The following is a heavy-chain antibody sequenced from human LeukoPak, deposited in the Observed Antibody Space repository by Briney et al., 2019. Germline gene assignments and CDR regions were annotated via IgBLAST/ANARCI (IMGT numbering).Heavy chain of an antibody. J-gene: IGHJ4*02. CDR2: TYTSGST. CDR1: GGSISSYY. D-gene: IGHD6-13*01. V-gene: IGHV4-4*07. Sequence: SETLSLTCTVSGGSISSYYWSWIRQPAGKGLEWIGRTYTSGSTNYNPSLKSRVTMSVDTSKNQFSLKLSSVTAADTAVYYCAREDSSSWYSYYFDYWGQGTLVTVSS. CDR3: AREDSSSWYSYYFDY.